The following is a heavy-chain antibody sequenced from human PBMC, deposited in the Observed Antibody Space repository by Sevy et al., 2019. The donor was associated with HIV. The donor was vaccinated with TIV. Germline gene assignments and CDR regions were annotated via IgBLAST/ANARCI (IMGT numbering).Heavy chain of an antibody. V-gene: IGHV1-18*04. CDR2: ISAYNGNT. D-gene: IGHD6-13*01. CDR3: ARDKGGQQLVRRWFDP. CDR1: GYTFTSYG. J-gene: IGHJ5*02. Sequence: ASVKVSCKASGYTFTSYGISWVRQAPGQGLEWMGWISAYNGNTNHAQKLQGRVTMTTDTSTSTAYMELRSLRSDDTAVYYCARDKGGQQLVRRWFDPWGQGTLVTVSS.